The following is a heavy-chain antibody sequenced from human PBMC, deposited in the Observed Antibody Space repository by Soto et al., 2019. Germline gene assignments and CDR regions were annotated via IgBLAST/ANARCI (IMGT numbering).Heavy chain of an antibody. V-gene: IGHV4-39*01. CDR3: ARRNPLSYYDSSGYFNWFDP. D-gene: IGHD3-22*01. CDR2: IYYSGST. Sequence: QLQLQESGPGLVKPSETLSLTCTVSGGSISSSSYYWGWIRQPPGKGLEWIGSIYYSGSTYYNPSLKSRVTISVDTSKNQFSLKLSSVTAADTAVYYCARRNPLSYYDSSGYFNWFDPWGQGTLVTVSS. J-gene: IGHJ5*02. CDR1: GGSISSSSYY.